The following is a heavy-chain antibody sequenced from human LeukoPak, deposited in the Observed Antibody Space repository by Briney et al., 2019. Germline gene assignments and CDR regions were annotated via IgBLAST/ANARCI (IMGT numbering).Heavy chain of an antibody. CDR2: IDPTDGST. J-gene: IGHJ4*02. V-gene: IGHV1-46*01. Sequence: ASVKVSCKASGYIFTSYYMHWVRQAPGQGLEWMGIIDPTDGSTTYAQTFQGRVTMTRDTSTSTVYLELRSLRSEDTAVYYCAKKAKSGDSIPLFDYWGQGTLVTVSS. CDR3: AKKAKSGDSIPLFDY. D-gene: IGHD4-17*01. CDR1: GYIFTSYY.